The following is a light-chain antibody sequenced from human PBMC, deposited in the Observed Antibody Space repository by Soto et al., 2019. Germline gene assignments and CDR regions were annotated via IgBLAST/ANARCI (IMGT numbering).Light chain of an antibody. CDR2: GAS. V-gene: IGKV3-15*01. Sequence: EIVVTQTPATLSVSPGERATLSCRATQSVSSSLAWYQQKPGQAPRLLIFGASTRATGIPARFSGSGSGTEFTLTISSLQAEDSAVYFCQQYNNWPTWTFGQGTKVDIK. CDR3: QQYNNWPTWT. J-gene: IGKJ1*01. CDR1: QSVSSS.